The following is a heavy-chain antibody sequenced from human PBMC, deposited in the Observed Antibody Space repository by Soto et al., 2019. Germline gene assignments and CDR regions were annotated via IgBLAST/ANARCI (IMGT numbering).Heavy chain of an antibody. V-gene: IGHV3-30-3*01. Sequence: QVQLVESGGGVVQPGRSLRLSCAASGFAFSSYAMHWVRQAPGKGLEWVAVISYDGSNKYYADSVKGRFTISRDNSKNTLYLRMSSLRAEDTAVYYCARDLSGSGDWGQGTLVTVSS. CDR1: GFAFSSYA. CDR2: ISYDGSNK. J-gene: IGHJ4*02. D-gene: IGHD3-10*01. CDR3: ARDLSGSGD.